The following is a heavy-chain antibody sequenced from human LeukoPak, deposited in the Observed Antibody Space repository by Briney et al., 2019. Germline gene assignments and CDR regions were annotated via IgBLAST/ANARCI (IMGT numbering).Heavy chain of an antibody. D-gene: IGHD3-3*01. CDR3: ARQRRYHFWRGYQYNWFVS. J-gene: IGHJ5*01. V-gene: IGHV4-34*01. CDR1: GGSLSGYY. CDR2: INHSGST. Sequence: SETLSLTCAVYGGSLSGYYWSWIRQPPGKGLEWIREINHSGSTNYNPSLKSRVTISVDTSKNQFSLKLSSVTAADTAVYYCARQRRYHFWRGYQYNWFVSWGQGTLVTVSS.